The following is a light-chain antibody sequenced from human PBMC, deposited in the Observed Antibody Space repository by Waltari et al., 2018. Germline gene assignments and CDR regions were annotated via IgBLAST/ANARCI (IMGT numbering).Light chain of an antibody. Sequence: VMTQSPDSLAVSLGERATFSCKSSPSVFYTSNDKNNLAWYQKKPGQAPKLLIYWGSTRDSGVPDRFSGSGSGTDFALTISSLQAEDVAVYYCQQYYITPYTFGQGTRLEIK. V-gene: IGKV4-1*01. J-gene: IGKJ2*01. CDR3: QQYYITPYT. CDR1: PSVFYTSNDKNN. CDR2: WGS.